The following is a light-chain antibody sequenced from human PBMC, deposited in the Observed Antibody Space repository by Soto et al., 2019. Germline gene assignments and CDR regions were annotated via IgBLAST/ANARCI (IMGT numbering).Light chain of an antibody. V-gene: IGLV2-8*01. J-gene: IGLJ1*01. Sequence: QSVLTQPPSASGSPGQSVTISCTGTSSDVGGYNYVSWYQQHPGRAPKLVIFEVNKRPSGVPDRFSGSKSGNTASLTVSGLQTEDEADYYCNSYAGRNSFVFGTGNKVS. CDR1: SSDVGGYNY. CDR2: EVN. CDR3: NSYAGRNSFV.